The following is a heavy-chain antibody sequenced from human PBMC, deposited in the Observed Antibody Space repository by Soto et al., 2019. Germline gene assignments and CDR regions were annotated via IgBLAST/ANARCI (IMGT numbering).Heavy chain of an antibody. J-gene: IGHJ4*02. D-gene: IGHD5-18*01. CDR2: IYWDNDK. V-gene: IGHV2-5*02. Sequence: QITLKESGPTLVKPTQTLTLTCTFSGFSLSTSGVGVGWIRQPPGKALEWLALIYWDNDKRYSPSLKSRLTITKDTSKNQVVLTMTNMDPLDTATYYCAHRLRYSNGQYYFDYWGQGTLVTVSS. CDR3: AHRLRYSNGQYYFDY. CDR1: GFSLSTSGVG.